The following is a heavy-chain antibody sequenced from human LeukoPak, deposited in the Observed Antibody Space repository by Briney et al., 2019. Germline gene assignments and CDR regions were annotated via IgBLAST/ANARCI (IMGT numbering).Heavy chain of an antibody. V-gene: IGHV1-69*13. D-gene: IGHD5-24*01. J-gene: IGHJ4*02. CDR2: IIPIFGTA. CDR1: GYTFTNYG. CDR3: ASAKWLQSRRRGYYFDY. Sequence: SVTVSCKASGYTFTNYGISWVRQAPGQGLEWMGGIIPIFGTANYAQKFQGRVTITADESTSTAYMELSSLRSEDTAVYYCASAKWLQSRRRGYYFDYWGQGTLVTVSS.